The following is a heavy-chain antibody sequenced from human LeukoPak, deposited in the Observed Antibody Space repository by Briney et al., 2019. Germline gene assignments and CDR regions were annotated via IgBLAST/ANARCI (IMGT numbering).Heavy chain of an antibody. Sequence: GASVTVSCKASGYTSTGYYMHWVRQAPGQGLEWKGRINPNSGSTNYAQKFKGRVTMTRDTSISTAYMELSRLRSDDTAVYYCARNYCSSTSCYKEFDYWGQGTLVTVSS. CDR1: GYTSTGYY. V-gene: IGHV1-2*06. CDR2: INPNSGST. D-gene: IGHD2-2*02. J-gene: IGHJ4*02. CDR3: ARNYCSSTSCYKEFDY.